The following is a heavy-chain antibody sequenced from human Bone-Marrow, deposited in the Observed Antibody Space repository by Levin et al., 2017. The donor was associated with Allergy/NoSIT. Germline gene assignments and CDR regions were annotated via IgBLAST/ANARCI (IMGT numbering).Heavy chain of an antibody. J-gene: IGHJ4*02. CDR1: GGSISSSSWS. Sequence: LSQTLSLTCTVSGGSISSSSWSWGWIRQPPGKGLEWIGNIYSTGRANYNPSLKSRLTISVDTSKNQFSLNLSSVTAADTAVYYCAVVPTAWFYFQYWGQGTLVTVSS. CDR3: AVVPTAWFYFQY. D-gene: IGHD2-2*01. V-gene: IGHV4-39*01. CDR2: IYSTGRA.